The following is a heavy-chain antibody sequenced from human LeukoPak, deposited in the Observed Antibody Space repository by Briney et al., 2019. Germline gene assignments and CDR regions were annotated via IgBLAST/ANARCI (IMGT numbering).Heavy chain of an antibody. Sequence: SETLSLTCTVSGVSISSYYWSWIRQPAGKGLEWIGRIYTSGSTNYNPSLKSRVTMSVDTSKNQFSLKLSSVTAADTAVYYCARVSTSTLTDAFDIWGQGTMVTVSS. J-gene: IGHJ3*02. CDR1: GVSISSYY. V-gene: IGHV4-4*07. D-gene: IGHD2-2*01. CDR3: ARVSTSTLTDAFDI. CDR2: IYTSGST.